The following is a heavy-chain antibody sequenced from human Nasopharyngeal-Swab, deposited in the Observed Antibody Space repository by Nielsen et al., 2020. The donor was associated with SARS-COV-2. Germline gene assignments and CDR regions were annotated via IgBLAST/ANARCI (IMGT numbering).Heavy chain of an antibody. D-gene: IGHD2-21*01. CDR2: ISGSSSYI. V-gene: IGHV3-21*01. CDR3: ARDRWGWLPIGDAFDI. J-gene: IGHJ3*02. Sequence: GGSLRLSCAASGFTFSSYSMNWVRQAPGKGLEWVSSISGSSSYIYYADSVKGRFTISRDNAKNSLYLQMNSLRAEDTAVYYCARDRWGWLPIGDAFDIWGQGTMVTVSS. CDR1: GFTFSSYS.